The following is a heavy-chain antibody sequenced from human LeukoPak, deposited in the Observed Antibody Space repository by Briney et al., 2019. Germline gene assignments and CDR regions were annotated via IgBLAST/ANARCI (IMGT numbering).Heavy chain of an antibody. V-gene: IGHV3-30*04. CDR1: GFTFSSYA. CDR2: IPHDGSNK. D-gene: IGHD3-10*01. J-gene: IGHJ6*04. CDR3: ARDYGSGSFYYYYYGMDV. Sequence: GGSLRLSCAASGFTFSSYAMHWVRLAPGKGLEWVAVIPHDGSNKYYADSVKGRFTISRDNSKNTLYLQMNSLRAEDTAVYYCARDYGSGSFYYYYYGMDVWGKGTTVTVSS.